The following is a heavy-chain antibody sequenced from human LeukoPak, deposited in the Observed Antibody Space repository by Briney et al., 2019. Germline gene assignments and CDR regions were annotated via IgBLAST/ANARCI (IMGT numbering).Heavy chain of an antibody. Sequence: GASVKVSCKASGYTFSNYGISWVRQAPGQGLEWMGWISAYNGNTKYAQKLQGRVTMTTDTPTSTAYMELRSLRSDDTAVFYCARDCSSTTCPFDYWGQGTLVTVSS. CDR1: GYTFSNYG. CDR3: ARDCSSTTCPFDY. D-gene: IGHD2-2*01. CDR2: ISAYNGNT. V-gene: IGHV1-18*01. J-gene: IGHJ4*02.